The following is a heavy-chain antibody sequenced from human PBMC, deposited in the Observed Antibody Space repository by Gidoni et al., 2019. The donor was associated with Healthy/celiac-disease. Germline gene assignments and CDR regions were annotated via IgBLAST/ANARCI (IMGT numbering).Heavy chain of an antibody. J-gene: IGHJ4*02. CDR2: IYGGGSK. CDR3: ARFRYSSSGPFDY. Sequence: EVQLVESGGGLIQPGGSLRLSCAASGFTVSSNYMSRVRQAPGKGRAWDSVIYGGGSKYYADSVKGRFTISRDNSKNTLYLQMNSLRAEDTAVYYCARFRYSSSGPFDYWGQGTLVTVSS. V-gene: IGHV3-53*01. CDR1: GFTVSSNY. D-gene: IGHD6-13*01.